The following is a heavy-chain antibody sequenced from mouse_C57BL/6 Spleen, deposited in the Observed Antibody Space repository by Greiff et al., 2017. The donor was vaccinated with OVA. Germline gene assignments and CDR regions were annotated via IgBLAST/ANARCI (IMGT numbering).Heavy chain of an antibody. Sequence: QVTLKVSGPGILQSSQTLSLTCSFSGFSLSTSGMGVSWIRQPSGKGLEWLAHIYWDDDTRYNPSLMIRLTISKDTSRNQVFLKITRVDTADTATYYCARRSHYGSSYWYFDVWGTGTTVTVSS. D-gene: IGHD1-1*01. V-gene: IGHV8-12*01. CDR1: GFSLSTSGMG. CDR2: IYWDDDT. CDR3: ARRSHYGSSYWYFDV. J-gene: IGHJ1*03.